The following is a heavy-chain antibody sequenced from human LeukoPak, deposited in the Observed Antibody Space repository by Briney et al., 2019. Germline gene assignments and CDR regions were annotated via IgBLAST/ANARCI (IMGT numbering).Heavy chain of an antibody. CDR2: ITSRSTYM. CDR3: AKDPIAAAASGGDS. D-gene: IGHD6-13*01. V-gene: IGHV3-21*01. Sequence: GGSLRLSCAASGLTFSSYSMNWVRQAPGKGLEWVSSITSRSTYMYYADSVKGRFTISRDNAKNSLYLQMNSLRAEDTAIYYCAKDPIAAAASGGDSWGQGTLVTVSS. CDR1: GLTFSSYS. J-gene: IGHJ5*01.